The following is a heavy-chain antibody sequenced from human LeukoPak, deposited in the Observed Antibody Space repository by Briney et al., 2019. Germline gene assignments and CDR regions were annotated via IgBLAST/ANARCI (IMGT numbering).Heavy chain of an antibody. V-gene: IGHV3-21*01. D-gene: IGHD4-17*01. Sequence: GGSLRLSCVASGFTFSHYGMNWVRQAPGKGLEWVSSISSSSDYRYHADSVKGRFTISRDNPKKSLYLQMNSLRAEDTAVYYCARGATTTRFGRFDPWGQGTLVIVSS. J-gene: IGHJ5*02. CDR3: ARGATTTRFGRFDP. CDR2: ISSSSDYR. CDR1: GFTFSHYG.